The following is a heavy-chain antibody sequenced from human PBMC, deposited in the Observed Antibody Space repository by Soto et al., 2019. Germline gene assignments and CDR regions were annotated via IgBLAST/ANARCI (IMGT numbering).Heavy chain of an antibody. D-gene: IGHD1-7*01. V-gene: IGHV6-1*01. CDR2: TYYRSRWYY. CDR3: AGTTSHYWYYMDV. Sequence: PSQTLSLTCAISGDSVSSNIASWNWIRQSPSRGLEWLGRTYYRSRWYYDYAVSVKSRITVNPDTSKNQFPLQLTSVTPEDTAVYYCAGTTSHYWYYMDVWGKGTTVTVPS. CDR1: GDSVSSNIAS. J-gene: IGHJ6*03.